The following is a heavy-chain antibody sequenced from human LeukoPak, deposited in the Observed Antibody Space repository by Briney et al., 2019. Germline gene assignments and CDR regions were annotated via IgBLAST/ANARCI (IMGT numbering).Heavy chain of an antibody. CDR2: IIYSGGAT. CDR3: AKDGLYYDGSEHVYYFDS. J-gene: IGHJ4*02. D-gene: IGHD3-22*01. V-gene: IGHV3-23*01. Sequence: GGSLRLSCAASGFTFSRSAMTWVRQGPGRRLEFVASIIYSGGATYYAVSVKGRVTISRDNSKNTLYLQMNSLRAEDTALYSCAKDGLYYDGSEHVYYFDSWGQGTLVTVSS. CDR1: GFTFSRSA.